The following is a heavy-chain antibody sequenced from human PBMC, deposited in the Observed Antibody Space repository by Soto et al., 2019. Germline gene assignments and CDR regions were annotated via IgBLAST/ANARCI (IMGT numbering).Heavy chain of an antibody. Sequence: QVQLLQSGAEVKKPGTSVRVSCRASGYTFKDYDINWVRRAPGQGLEWMGWMNPNSGNTAYARKFHDRITMTRSVSARTAFMELSSLTPEDTAVYYCARRMTWSLWCLELWGSGTQVTVSS. CDR1: GYTFKDYD. CDR2: MNPNSGNT. D-gene: IGHD3-3*01. CDR3: ARRMTWSLWCLEL. J-gene: IGHJ2*01. V-gene: IGHV1-8*01.